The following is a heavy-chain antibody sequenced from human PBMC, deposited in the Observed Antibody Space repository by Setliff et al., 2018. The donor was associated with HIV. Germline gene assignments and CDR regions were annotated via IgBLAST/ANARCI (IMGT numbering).Heavy chain of an antibody. CDR1: GDSVSSDSAA. Sequence: SQTLSLTCAISGDSVSSDSAAWNWIRQSPSRGLEWLARTYYRSKWYTDYAVSVKGRITINPDTSRNQSSLQLSSVIPDDSAVYFCARGGITAYYFDHWAQGTLVTVSS. CDR3: ARGGITAYYFDH. V-gene: IGHV6-1*01. CDR2: TYYRSKWYT. D-gene: IGHD5-18*01. J-gene: IGHJ4*02.